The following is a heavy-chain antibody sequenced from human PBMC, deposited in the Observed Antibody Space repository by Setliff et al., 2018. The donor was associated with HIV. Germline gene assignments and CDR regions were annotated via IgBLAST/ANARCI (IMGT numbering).Heavy chain of an antibody. Sequence: AGGSLRLSCVASGFTFSSYCMDWFRQVPGKGLEWVSSISYGSTYIYQSDSVRGQFTISRDDAKKSLYLQMNSLGAEDTAVYYCARSGGIGNYHWDVWGKGTTVTVSS. V-gene: IGHV3-21*01. CDR1: GFTFSSYC. J-gene: IGHJ6*03. CDR3: ARSGGIGNYHWDV. CDR2: ISYGSTYI. D-gene: IGHD3-16*01.